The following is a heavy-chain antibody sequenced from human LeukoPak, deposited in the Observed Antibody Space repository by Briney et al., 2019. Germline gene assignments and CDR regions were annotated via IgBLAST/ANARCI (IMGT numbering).Heavy chain of an antibody. CDR2: IRYDGSNQ. CDR1: GITFSSYG. D-gene: IGHD6-19*01. J-gene: IGHJ4*02. CDR3: ATDPSSGWYFRRFDD. V-gene: IGHV3-30*02. Sequence: AGGSLRLSCAASGITFSSYGMHWVRQAPGQGLEWVAFIRYDGSNQYYADSVKGRFTISRDNSKNTLYLQMNSLRAEDTAVYYCATDPSSGWYFRRFDDWGQGTLVTVSS.